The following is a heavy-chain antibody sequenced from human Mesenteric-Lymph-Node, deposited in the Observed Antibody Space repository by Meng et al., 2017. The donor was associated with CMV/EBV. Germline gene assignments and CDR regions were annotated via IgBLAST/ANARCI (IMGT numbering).Heavy chain of an antibody. CDR2: IRSKPYGGTT. CDR1: GFTFSNAW. J-gene: IGHJ4*02. Sequence: GGSLRLSCAASGFTFSNAWMSWVRQAPGKGLEWVGFIRSKPYGGTTEYAASVKGRFTISRDDSKSVTYLQMNSLKTEDTAVYYCTRGSPISPRGDYWGQGTLVTVSS. D-gene: IGHD3-10*01. V-gene: IGHV3-49*04. CDR3: TRGSPISPRGDY.